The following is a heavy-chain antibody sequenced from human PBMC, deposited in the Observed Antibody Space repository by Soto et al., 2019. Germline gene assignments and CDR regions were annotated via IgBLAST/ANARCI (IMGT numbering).Heavy chain of an antibody. D-gene: IGHD6-19*01. Sequence: ASVKVSFKASGYTFTSYGISWVRQAPGQGLEWMGWISAYNGNTNYAQKLQGRVTMTTDTSASTAYMELRSLRSDDTAVYYCARDRDSSGLYGYWGQGTLVTVSS. J-gene: IGHJ4*02. CDR1: GYTFTSYG. CDR3: ARDRDSSGLYGY. V-gene: IGHV1-18*01. CDR2: ISAYNGNT.